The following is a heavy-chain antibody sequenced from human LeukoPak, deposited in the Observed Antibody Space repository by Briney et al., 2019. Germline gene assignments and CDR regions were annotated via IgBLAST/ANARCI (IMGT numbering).Heavy chain of an antibody. CDR1: GFTFSSYA. CDR2: ISGSGGSA. CDR3: AKDRGASCYNIFDY. V-gene: IGHV3-23*01. J-gene: IGHJ4*02. Sequence: PGGSRRLSCAAAGFTFSSYAMSWARQAPGKGLEWVAGISGSGGSAYFADSVKGRFTISRDTSKNTLYLQMNSLRAEDTAVYYCAKDRGASCYNIFDYWGQGILVTVSS. D-gene: IGHD2-2*02.